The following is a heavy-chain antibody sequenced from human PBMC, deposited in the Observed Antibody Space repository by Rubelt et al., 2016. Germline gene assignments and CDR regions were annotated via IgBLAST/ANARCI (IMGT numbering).Heavy chain of an antibody. V-gene: IGHV4-30-2*01. J-gene: IGHJ5*02. Sequence: QVQLQESGPGLVKPSQTLSLTCAVSGGSISSGGYSWSWIRQPPGKGLEWIGYIYHSGSTYYNPSLKSRVTISVDRSKNQFSLKLSSVTAADTAVYYCARGRGSFSFDPWGQGTLVTVSS. D-gene: IGHD3-16*01. CDR1: GGSISSGGYS. CDR3: ARGRGSFSFDP. CDR2: IYHSGST.